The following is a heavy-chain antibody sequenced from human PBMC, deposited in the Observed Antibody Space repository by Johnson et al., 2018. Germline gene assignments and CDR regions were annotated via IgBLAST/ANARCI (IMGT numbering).Heavy chain of an antibody. Sequence: QLVESGGGLVKPGGSLRLSCAASGFTFSSYSMNWVRQAPGKGLEWVSSISSSSSYIYYADSVKGRFTISRDNAKNSLYLQMNSLRAEDTAVYYCAGVGERMRVGLHDAFDIWGQGTMVTVSS. V-gene: IGHV3-21*01. D-gene: IGHD3-22*01. CDR3: AGVGERMRVGLHDAFDI. CDR1: GFTFSSYS. J-gene: IGHJ3*02. CDR2: ISSSSSYI.